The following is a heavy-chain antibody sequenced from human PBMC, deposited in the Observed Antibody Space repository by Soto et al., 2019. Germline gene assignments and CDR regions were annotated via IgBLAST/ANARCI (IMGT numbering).Heavy chain of an antibody. CDR2: IYYSGST. J-gene: IGHJ4*02. Sequence: KPSETLSLTCTVSGGSISSGGYYWSWIRQHPGKGLEWIGYIYYSGSTYYNPSLKSRVTISVDTSKNQFSLKLSSVTAADTAVYYCASIGSGYDFGPTEKSFDYWGQGTLVTVSS. V-gene: IGHV4-31*03. CDR1: GGSISSGGYY. D-gene: IGHD5-12*01. CDR3: ASIGSGYDFGPTEKSFDY.